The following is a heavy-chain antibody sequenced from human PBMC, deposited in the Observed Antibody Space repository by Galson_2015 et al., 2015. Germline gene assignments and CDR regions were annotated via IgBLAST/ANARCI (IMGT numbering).Heavy chain of an antibody. D-gene: IGHD5-18*01. CDR2: IWYDGSNK. CDR1: GFTFSSYG. V-gene: IGHV3-33*01. J-gene: IGHJ4*02. Sequence: SLRLSCAASGFTFSSYGMHWVRQAPGKGLEWVAVIWYDGSNKYYADSVKGRFTISRDNSKNTLYLQMNSLRAEDTAVYYCARDRRAYSYGLYFDYWGQGTLVTVSS. CDR3: ARDRRAYSYGLYFDY.